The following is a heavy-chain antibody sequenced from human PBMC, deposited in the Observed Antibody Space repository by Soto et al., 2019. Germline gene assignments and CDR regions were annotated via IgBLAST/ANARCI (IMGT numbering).Heavy chain of an antibody. V-gene: IGHV4-4*02. CDR2: IHHSGST. CDR1: GGSISSGNW. J-gene: IGHJ6*02. Sequence: PSETLSLTCAVSGGSISSGNWWNWVRQSPGKGLEWIGEIHHSGSTNYNPSLKSRVTISVDKSRNQFSLKLNSVTAADTAAYYCARHVVVVTGYYYSMDVWGQGTTVTVSS. CDR3: ARHVVVVTGYYYSMDV. D-gene: IGHD2-21*02.